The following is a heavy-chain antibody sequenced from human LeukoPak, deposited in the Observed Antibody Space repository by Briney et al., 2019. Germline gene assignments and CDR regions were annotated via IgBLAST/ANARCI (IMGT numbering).Heavy chain of an antibody. V-gene: IGHV1-2*02. Sequence: ASVKVSCKASGYTFTGYYMHWVRQAPGQGLEWMGWINPNSGGTNYAQKFQGRVTMTRDTSISPAYMELSRRRSDDTAVYYCARVEWELLDYDYWGQGTLVTVSS. D-gene: IGHD1-26*01. CDR3: ARVEWELLDYDY. CDR1: GYTFTGYY. CDR2: INPNSGGT. J-gene: IGHJ4*02.